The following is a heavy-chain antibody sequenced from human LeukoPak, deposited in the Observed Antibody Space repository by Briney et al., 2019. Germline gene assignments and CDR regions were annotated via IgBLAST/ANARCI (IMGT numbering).Heavy chain of an antibody. J-gene: IGHJ4*02. Sequence: ASVKVSCKASGYTFTSYGISWVRQAPAQGLEWMGWISAYNGNTNYAQKLQGRVTMTTDTSTSTAYMELRSLRSDDTAVYYCARVPSNPNYDFWSGYYFDYWGQGTLVTVSS. D-gene: IGHD3-3*01. CDR3: ARVPSNPNYDFWSGYYFDY. V-gene: IGHV1-18*01. CDR2: ISAYNGNT. CDR1: GYTFTSYG.